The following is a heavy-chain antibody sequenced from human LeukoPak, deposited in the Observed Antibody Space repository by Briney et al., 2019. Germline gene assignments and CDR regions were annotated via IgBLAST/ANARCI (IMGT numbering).Heavy chain of an antibody. Sequence: ASVKVSCKASGYTFTSYYMHWVRQAPGQGLEWMGIINPSGGSTSYAQKFQGRVTMTRDTSTSTVYMELNSLRAEDTAVYYCAKPPLEWLFNYWGQGTLVTVSS. J-gene: IGHJ4*02. D-gene: IGHD3-3*01. CDR2: INPSGGST. V-gene: IGHV1-46*01. CDR1: GYTFTSYY. CDR3: AKPPLEWLFNY.